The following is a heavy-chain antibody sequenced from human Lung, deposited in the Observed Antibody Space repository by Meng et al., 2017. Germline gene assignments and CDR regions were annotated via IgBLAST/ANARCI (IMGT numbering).Heavy chain of an antibody. V-gene: IGHV4-30-4*01. J-gene: IGHJ4*02. CDR2: IYYSGST. CDR3: ARVGACSGGSCYFRLFDY. D-gene: IGHD2-15*01. Sequence: VQLQESGPGLVTPCQTLSLTCTVPGGSISNADYYWSWIRQPPGKGLEWIGYIYYSGSTYYNPSLKSRVTMSVDTSKNQFSLKLSSVTDADTVVYYCARVGACSGGSCYFRLFDYWGQGMLVTVSS. CDR1: GGSISNADYY.